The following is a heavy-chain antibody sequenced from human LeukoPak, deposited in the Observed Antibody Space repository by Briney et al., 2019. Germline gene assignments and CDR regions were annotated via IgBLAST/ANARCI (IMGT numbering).Heavy chain of an antibody. CDR1: GGTFSSYT. D-gene: IGHD3-22*01. J-gene: IGHJ3*02. CDR3: ARALPGRITMIVVGGGAFDI. CDR2: IIPILGIA. Sequence: ASVKVSCKASGGTFSSYTISWVRQAPGQGLEWTGRIIPILGIANYAQKFQGRVTITAGKSTSTAYMELSSLRSEDTAVYYCARALPGRITMIVVGGGAFDIWGQGTMVTVSS. V-gene: IGHV1-69*02.